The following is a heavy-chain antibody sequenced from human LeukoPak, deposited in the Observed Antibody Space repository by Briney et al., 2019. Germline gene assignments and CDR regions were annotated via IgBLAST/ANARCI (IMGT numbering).Heavy chain of an antibody. V-gene: IGHV1-2*06. D-gene: IGHD3-3*01. CDR1: GYTFTGYY. CDR3: ARAAGLYYDFWSGYAH. J-gene: IGHJ4*02. CDR2: INPNSGGT. Sequence: ASVKVSCKASGYTFTGYYMHWVRQAPGQGPEWMGRINPNSGGTNYAQKFQGRVTMTRDTSISTAYMELSRLRSDDTAVYYCARAAGLYYDFWSGYAHWGQGTLVTVSS.